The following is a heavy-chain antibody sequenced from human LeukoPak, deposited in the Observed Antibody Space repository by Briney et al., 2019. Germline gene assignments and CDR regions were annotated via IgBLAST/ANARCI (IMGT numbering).Heavy chain of an antibody. D-gene: IGHD5-18*01. CDR3: ARGRGYSYGLGPFDY. CDR2: IYSSRS. CDR1: GASISSYY. V-gene: IGHV4-4*07. J-gene: IGHJ4*02. Sequence: PSETLSLTCTVSGASISSYYWSWIRQPAGKGLEWIGRIYSSRSIYNPSLKSRVTMSVDTSKNQFSLKLSSVTAADTAVYYCARGRGYSYGLGPFDYWGQGTLVTVSS.